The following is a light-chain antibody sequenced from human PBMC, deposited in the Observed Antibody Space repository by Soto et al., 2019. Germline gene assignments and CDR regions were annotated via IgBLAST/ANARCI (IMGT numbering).Light chain of an antibody. Sequence: ESVLTQSPGTLSLSPGERATLSCRASQSVSNNYLAWYQQKPGQALRLIIYGASNRATGIPDRFRGSGSGTEFTLTISRLEPEDFAVYYCQQYGSSGTFGQGTKVDI. CDR2: GAS. CDR3: QQYGSSGT. CDR1: QSVSNNY. V-gene: IGKV3-20*01. J-gene: IGKJ1*01.